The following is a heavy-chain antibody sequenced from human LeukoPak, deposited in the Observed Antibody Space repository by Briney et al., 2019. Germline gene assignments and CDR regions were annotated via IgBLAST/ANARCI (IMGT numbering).Heavy chain of an antibody. V-gene: IGHV3-23*01. Sequence: GGSLRLSCAASGFTFSSYAMSWVRQAPGKGLEWASVIGGSGGSTYYADSVTGRFTISRDNSKNTLYLQMNSLRAEDTAVYYCARGDYGARKGGVDYWGQGTLVTVSS. CDR2: IGGSGGST. J-gene: IGHJ4*02. CDR1: GFTFSSYA. CDR3: ARGDYGARKGGVDY. D-gene: IGHD4/OR15-4a*01.